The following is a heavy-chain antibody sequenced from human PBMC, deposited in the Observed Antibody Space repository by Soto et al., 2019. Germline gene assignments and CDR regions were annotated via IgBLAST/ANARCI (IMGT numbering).Heavy chain of an antibody. CDR3: ARIKLVDFFFINVDVYDMDV. CDR1: GFTLSNYA. J-gene: IGHJ6*02. V-gene: IGHV3-48*02. CDR2: ISSDSRYI. Sequence: GSLILSCAASGFTLSNYAVNWVRQAPGKGLEWVSYISSDSRYIYHGDSVKGRFTISRDNARNSVYLQMNSLRDEDTAVYYCARIKLVDFFFINVDVYDMDVWGQGTPVTVSS. D-gene: IGHD2-15*01.